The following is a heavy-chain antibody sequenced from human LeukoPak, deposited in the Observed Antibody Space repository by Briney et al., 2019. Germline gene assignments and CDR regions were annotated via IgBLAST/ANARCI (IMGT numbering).Heavy chain of an antibody. D-gene: IGHD3-9*01. CDR2: ISAYNGNT. V-gene: IGHV1-18*01. CDR1: GYTFTSYG. CDR3: ARDWHFDWLLGLGYYYGMDV. Sequence: ASVKVSCKASGYTFTSYGISWVRQAPGQGLEWMGWISAYNGNTNYAQKLQGRVTMTTDTSTSTAYMELRSLRFDDTAVYYCARDWHFDWLLGLGYYYGMDVWGQGTTVTASS. J-gene: IGHJ6*02.